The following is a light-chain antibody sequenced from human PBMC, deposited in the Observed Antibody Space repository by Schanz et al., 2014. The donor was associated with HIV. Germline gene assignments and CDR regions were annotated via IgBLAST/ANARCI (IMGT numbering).Light chain of an antibody. V-gene: IGLV3-21*04. CDR2: YDS. CDR3: QVWDSSSDHWV. CDR1: NIGSKS. Sequence: YELTQPPSVSVAPGKTARITCGGNNIGSKSVHWYQQKPGQAPVLVIYYDSDRPSGIPERFSGSNSGNTATLTISRVEAGDEADYYCQVWDSSSDHWVFGGGTKLTVL. J-gene: IGLJ3*02.